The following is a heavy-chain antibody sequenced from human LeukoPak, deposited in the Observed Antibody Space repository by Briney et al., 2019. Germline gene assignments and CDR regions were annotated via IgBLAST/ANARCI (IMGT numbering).Heavy chain of an antibody. J-gene: IGHJ3*02. CDR2: ISYDGSNK. D-gene: IGHD2-2*01. CDR3: AKDMCSSTSCSRRAFDI. CDR1: GFTFSSFA. Sequence: GGSLRLSCAASGFTFSSFAMHWVRQAPGKGLEWVAVISYDGSNKYHADSVKGRFTISRDNSENTLYLQMNSLRAEDTAVFYCAKDMCSSTSCSRRAFDIWGQGTMVTVSS. V-gene: IGHV3-30-3*01.